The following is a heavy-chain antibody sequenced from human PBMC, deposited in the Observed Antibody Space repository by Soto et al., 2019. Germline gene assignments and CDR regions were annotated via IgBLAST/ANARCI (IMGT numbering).Heavy chain of an antibody. Sequence: QVQLVQSGAEVKKPGASVKVSCKASGYTFTSYGISWVRQAPGQGLEWMGWISAYNGNTNYAQKLQGRVTMTTDTXTXHAYMERRSLRSADTAVYYWARVWDIAAAGISWFDPWGQGALVTVSS. CDR3: ARVWDIAAAGISWFDP. V-gene: IGHV1-18*01. CDR2: ISAYNGNT. D-gene: IGHD6-13*01. J-gene: IGHJ5*02. CDR1: GYTFTSYG.